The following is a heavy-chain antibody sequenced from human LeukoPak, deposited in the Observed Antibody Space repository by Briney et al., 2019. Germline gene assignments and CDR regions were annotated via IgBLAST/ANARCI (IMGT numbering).Heavy chain of an antibody. D-gene: IGHD1-14*01. J-gene: IGHJ4*02. Sequence: PGGSLRLSCAASGFTFSSYGMNWVRQAPGKGLEWVSYISSSGSTIYYADSVKGRFTISRDNAKNSLYLQMNSLRAEDTAVYYCARVFPRKYYFDYWGQGTLVTVSS. V-gene: IGHV3-48*03. CDR3: ARVFPRKYYFDY. CDR1: GFTFSSYG. CDR2: ISSSGSTI.